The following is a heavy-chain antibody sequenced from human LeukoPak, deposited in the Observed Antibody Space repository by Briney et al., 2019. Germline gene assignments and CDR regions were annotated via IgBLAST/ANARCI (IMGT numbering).Heavy chain of an antibody. CDR2: IKQDGSEK. J-gene: IGHJ3*02. Sequence: GGSLRLSCAASGFTFSSYWMSWVRQAPGKGLEWVANIKQDGSEKYYVDSVKGRFTISRDNAKNSLYLQMNSLRAEDTAVYYCARGLGAWAYYDFWSGQDAFDIWGQGTMVTVSS. CDR1: GFTFSSYW. D-gene: IGHD3-3*01. CDR3: ARGLGAWAYYDFWSGQDAFDI. V-gene: IGHV3-7*03.